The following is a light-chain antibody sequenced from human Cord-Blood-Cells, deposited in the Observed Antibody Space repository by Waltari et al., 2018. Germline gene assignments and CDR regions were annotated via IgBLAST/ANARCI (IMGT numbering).Light chain of an antibody. CDR1: QSVSSSY. CDR2: GAS. V-gene: IGKV3-20*01. Sequence: EIVLPQSPGTLPLSPGERVTLPCRASQSVSSSYLAWYQQKPGQAPRLLIYGASSRATGIPDRFSGSGSGTDFTLTISRLEPEDFAVYYCQQYGSSPPTFGPGTKVDIK. J-gene: IGKJ3*01. CDR3: QQYGSSPPT.